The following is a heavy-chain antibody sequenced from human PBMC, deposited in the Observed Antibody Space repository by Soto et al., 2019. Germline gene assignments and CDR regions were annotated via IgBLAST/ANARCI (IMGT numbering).Heavy chain of an antibody. J-gene: IGHJ4*02. Sequence: SETLSLTCAVSGGCFSGYYWTWIRQPPGTGLEWIGEINHSGSTNYNPSLKSRVTISVDTSKNQFSLKLTSVTAADTPVYYCERNDSSRWAALFGFWGQGTLVTVFS. V-gene: IGHV4-34*01. CDR3: ERNDSSRWAALFGF. CDR2: INHSGST. CDR1: GGCFSGYY. D-gene: IGHD6-13*01.